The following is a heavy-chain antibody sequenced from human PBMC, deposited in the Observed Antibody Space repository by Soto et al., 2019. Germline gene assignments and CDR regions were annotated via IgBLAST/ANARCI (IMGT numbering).Heavy chain of an antibody. Sequence: QVQLQQSGPGLVKPSETLSLTCTVSSGPTSSHNWGWIRQPPGRGLEWSGYVYNTGGTSCNPTLRSRVTISADTSTKNISLTLSSVTAAATAVYYCVRQGIGPLHGLVDVWGQGTRVSVSS. CDR1: SGPTSSHN. J-gene: IGHJ6*02. V-gene: IGHV4-59*08. D-gene: IGHD3-10*01. CDR2: VYNTGGT. CDR3: VRQGIGPLHGLVDV.